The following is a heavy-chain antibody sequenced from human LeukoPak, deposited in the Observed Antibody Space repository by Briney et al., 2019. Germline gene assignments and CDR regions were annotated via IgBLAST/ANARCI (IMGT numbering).Heavy chain of an antibody. CDR2: IYTTGMT. D-gene: IGHD3-16*02. V-gene: IGHV4-4*07. J-gene: IGHJ4*02. CDR3: ARAGYTISSYRFDY. Sequence: NSSETLSLTCSVSGGSTNSYWWSWIRQPAGKGLEFIGRIYTTGMTNYNPSLKSRVSMSVDTSKNQFSLELRSVTAADTAVYFCARAGYTISSYRFDYWGQGALVTVSS. CDR1: GGSTNSYW.